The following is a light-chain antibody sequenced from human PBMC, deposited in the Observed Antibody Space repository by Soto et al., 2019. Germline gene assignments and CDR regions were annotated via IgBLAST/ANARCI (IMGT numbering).Light chain of an antibody. CDR3: CSFAGTSWV. J-gene: IGLJ3*02. V-gene: IGLV2-11*01. CDR1: SSDVGAYNY. Sequence: QSALTQPRSVSGSPGQSVTISCTGTSSDVGAYNYVSWYQQHPGKAPKVMIYDVSKRPSGVPDRFSGSKSGNTASLTISGLQAEDEADYHCCSFAGTSWVFGGGTKLTVL. CDR2: DVS.